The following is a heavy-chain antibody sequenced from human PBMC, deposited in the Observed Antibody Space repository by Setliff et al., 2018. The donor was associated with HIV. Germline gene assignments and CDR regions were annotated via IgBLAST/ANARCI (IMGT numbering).Heavy chain of an antibody. Sequence: ASVKVSCKSSGYNFNNFGVSWVRQAPGQGLEWLGYINGYNSKIRYSPRLQGRLTLTTDTSTNTVYLELRSLISDDTAIYYCAREAPRYASGAFDFWGQGTMVTVSS. V-gene: IGHV1-18*01. CDR2: INGYNSKI. CDR3: AREAPRYASGAFDF. D-gene: IGHD3-9*01. J-gene: IGHJ3*01. CDR1: GYNFNNFG.